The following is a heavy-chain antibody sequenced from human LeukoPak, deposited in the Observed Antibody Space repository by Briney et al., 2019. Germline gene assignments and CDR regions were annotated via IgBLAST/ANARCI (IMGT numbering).Heavy chain of an antibody. CDR3: AREDGDWFDP. CDR1: GFTLSSYS. Sequence: GGSLRLSCAASGFTLSSYSMNWVRQAPGKGLEWVSSISSSSIYIYYADSVKGRFTISRDNAKNSLYLQMNSLRAEDTAVYYCAREDGDWFDPWGQGTLVTVSS. CDR2: ISSSSIYI. V-gene: IGHV3-21*06. J-gene: IGHJ5*02.